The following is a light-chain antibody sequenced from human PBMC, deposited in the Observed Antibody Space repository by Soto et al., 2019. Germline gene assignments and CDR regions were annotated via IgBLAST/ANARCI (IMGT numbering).Light chain of an antibody. Sequence: QSVLTQPASLSGSPGQSVTLSCTGTRRDVGGYNYVSWYQQHPGKAPKLMIYDVSNRPSGVSNRFSGSKSGNTASLTISGLQAEDEADYYCSSYTSSSTPSYVFGTGTKVTVL. CDR3: SSYTSSSTPSYV. CDR1: RRDVGGYNY. CDR2: DVS. V-gene: IGLV2-14*01. J-gene: IGLJ1*01.